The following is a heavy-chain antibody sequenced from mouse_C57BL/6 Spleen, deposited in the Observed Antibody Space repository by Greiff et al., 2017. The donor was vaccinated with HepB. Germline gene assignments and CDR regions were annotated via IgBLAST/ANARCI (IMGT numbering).Heavy chain of an antibody. D-gene: IGHD2-4*01. J-gene: IGHJ4*01. CDR2: INPSNGGT. Sequence: QVQLQQPGTELVKPGASVKLSCKASGYTFTSYWMHWVKQRPGQGLEWIGNINPSNGGTNYNEKFKSKATMTVVKSSSTACMQLSSLTSEDSAVFYCARSNPIDYDYDGAMDYWGQGTSVTVSS. V-gene: IGHV1-53*01. CDR1: GYTFTSYW. CDR3: ARSNPIDYDYDGAMDY.